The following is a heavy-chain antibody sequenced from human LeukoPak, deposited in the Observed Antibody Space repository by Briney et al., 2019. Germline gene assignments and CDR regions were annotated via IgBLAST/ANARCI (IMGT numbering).Heavy chain of an antibody. CDR1: GYTFINYD. Sequence: APVKVSCKASGYTFINYDINWVRQATGQGLEWMGWMNPNSGNTGYAHKFQGRVTMTRDASISTAYMELNSLRSEDTAVYYCARTVCDSTSCYWNWFDPWGQGTLVTASS. CDR3: ARTVCDSTSCYWNWFDP. D-gene: IGHD2-2*01. CDR2: MNPNSGNT. J-gene: IGHJ5*02. V-gene: IGHV1-8*01.